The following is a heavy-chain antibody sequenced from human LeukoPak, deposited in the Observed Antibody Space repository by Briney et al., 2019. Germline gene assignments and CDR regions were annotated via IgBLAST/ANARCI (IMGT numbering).Heavy chain of an antibody. CDR3: AKLGGRYSGWFDP. CDR1: GFTFSSYA. D-gene: IGHD5-12*01. CDR2: ISGSGGST. Sequence: GGSLRLSCAASGFTFSSYAMIWVRQDPGKGLEWVSAISGSGGSTYYADSVKGRFTISRDNSKNTLYLQMNSLRAEDTAVYYCAKLGGRYSGWFDPWGQGTLVIVSS. J-gene: IGHJ5*02. V-gene: IGHV3-23*01.